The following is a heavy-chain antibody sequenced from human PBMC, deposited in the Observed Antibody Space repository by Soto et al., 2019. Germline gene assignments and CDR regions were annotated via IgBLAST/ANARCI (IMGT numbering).Heavy chain of an antibody. CDR3: AREVYDFWSGYPTYYYYYGMDV. CDR1: GFTVSSNY. Sequence: GGSLRLSCAASGFTVSSNYMSWVRQAPGKGLEWVSVIYSGGSPYYADSVKGRFTISRDNSKNTLYLQMNSLRAEDTAVYYCAREVYDFWSGYPTYYYYYGMDVWGQGTTVTVSS. J-gene: IGHJ6*02. V-gene: IGHV3-53*01. CDR2: IYSGGSP. D-gene: IGHD3-3*01.